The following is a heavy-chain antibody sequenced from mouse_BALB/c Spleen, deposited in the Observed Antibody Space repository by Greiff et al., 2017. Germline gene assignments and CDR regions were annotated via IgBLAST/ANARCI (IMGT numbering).Heavy chain of an antibody. CDR1: GYSFTGYN. CDR3: ARGTTAKGAMDY. Sequence: EVKLMESGPELGKPGASVKISCKASGYSFTGYNMYWVKQSHRKSLEWIGYIDPYNGGTSYNQKSKGKATLTVDKSSSTAYMHLNSLTSEDSAIYYCARGTTAKGAMDYWGQGTSVTVSS. CDR2: IDPYNGGT. D-gene: IGHD1-2*01. V-gene: IGHV1S135*01. J-gene: IGHJ4*01.